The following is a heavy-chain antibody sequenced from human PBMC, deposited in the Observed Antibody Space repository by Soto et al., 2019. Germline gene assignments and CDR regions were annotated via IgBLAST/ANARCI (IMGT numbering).Heavy chain of an antibody. CDR1: GYSFTSYW. J-gene: IGHJ5*02. CDR2: IDPSDSYT. D-gene: IGHD6-13*01. CDR3: ARRHSSSSAFDP. Sequence: GESLKISCKGSGYSFTSYWINWVRQMPGKGLEWMGRIDPSDSYTNYSPSFQGHVTISADKSISTAYLQWSSLKASDTAMYYCARRHSSSSAFDPWGKGTLVTVSS. V-gene: IGHV5-10-1*01.